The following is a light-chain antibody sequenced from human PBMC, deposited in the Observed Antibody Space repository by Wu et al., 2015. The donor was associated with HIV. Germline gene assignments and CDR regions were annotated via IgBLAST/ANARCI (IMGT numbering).Light chain of an antibody. CDR2: GAS. CDR3: QQRSNWPPEVT. Sequence: EIVLTQSPGTLSLSPGERVTLSCRASQAVNVFLAWYQQKPGLAPRLLIYGASNRATGIPARFSGSGSGTDFTLTISSLEPEDFAVYYCQQRSNWPPEVTFGQGTRLEIK. V-gene: IGKV3-11*01. CDR1: QAVNVF. J-gene: IGKJ5*01.